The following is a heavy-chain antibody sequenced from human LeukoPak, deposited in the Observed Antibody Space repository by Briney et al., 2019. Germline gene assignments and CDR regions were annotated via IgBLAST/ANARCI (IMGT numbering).Heavy chain of an antibody. CDR3: AGDYGDYYFDY. Sequence: SETLSLTCTVSGGSISSYYWSWIRQPPGKGLEWIGNIYDSGSGSTSYNPSLKSRVSISVDTSKNQFSLKLSSVTAADTAVYFCAGDYGDYYFDYWGQGTLVTVSS. D-gene: IGHD4-17*01. CDR2: IYDSGSGST. V-gene: IGHV4-59*12. J-gene: IGHJ4*02. CDR1: GGSISSYY.